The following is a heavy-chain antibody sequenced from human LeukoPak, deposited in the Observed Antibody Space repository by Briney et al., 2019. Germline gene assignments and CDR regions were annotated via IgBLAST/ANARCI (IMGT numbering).Heavy chain of an antibody. CDR3: AKGRKDFDTNLGPFDS. Sequence: SETLSLTCAVYGGSFSGYYWSWIRQPPGKGLEWIGEINHSGSTNYNPSLESRVTISVDTSKNQFSLKLTSVTTADTAVYYCAKGRKDFDTNLGPFDSWGQGILVTVSS. V-gene: IGHV4-34*01. CDR1: GGSFSGYY. CDR2: INHSGST. D-gene: IGHD3-9*01. J-gene: IGHJ4*02.